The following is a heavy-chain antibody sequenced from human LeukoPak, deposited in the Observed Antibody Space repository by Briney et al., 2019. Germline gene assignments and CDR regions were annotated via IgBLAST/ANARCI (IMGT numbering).Heavy chain of an antibody. Sequence: ASVKVSCKTSGYTFIAFFIHWVRQAPGQGLEWVGRVNPNTGDTNYGQKFQGRVTLTRDTSIGTPYMELSRLRSDDTAFYFCARGKTYAPNTLDYWGQGALVTVSS. V-gene: IGHV1-2*06. D-gene: IGHD3-16*01. CDR2: VNPNTGDT. CDR3: ARGKTYAPNTLDY. J-gene: IGHJ4*02. CDR1: GYTFIAFF.